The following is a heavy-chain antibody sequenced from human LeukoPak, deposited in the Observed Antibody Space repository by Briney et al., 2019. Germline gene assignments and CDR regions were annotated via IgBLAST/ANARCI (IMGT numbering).Heavy chain of an antibody. V-gene: IGHV3-48*01. Sequence: PGGSLRLSCAASRFTFSSYDMNWVRQAPGKGLEWVSYISSSSSTIYYADSVKGRFPISRDNAKNSLYLQMNSLRAEDTAVYYCARAPSYYYDSSGYYLGYFDYWGQGTLVSVSS. CDR2: ISSSSSTI. D-gene: IGHD3-22*01. J-gene: IGHJ4*02. CDR1: RFTFSSYD. CDR3: ARAPSYYYDSSGYYLGYFDY.